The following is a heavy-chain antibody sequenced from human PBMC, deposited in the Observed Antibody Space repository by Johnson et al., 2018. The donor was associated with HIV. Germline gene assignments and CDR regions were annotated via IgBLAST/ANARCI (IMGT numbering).Heavy chain of an antibody. V-gene: IGHV3-30*04. CDR2: ILSDGSNI. CDR3: ARDGIYSSPLDAFDI. J-gene: IGHJ3*02. CDR1: GFTFSSYA. D-gene: IGHD3-22*01. Sequence: QMQLVESGGGVVQPGRSLRLSCAASGFTFSSYAMHWVRQAPGKGLEWVSIILSDGSNIYYADSVKGRFIISRDNAQNAVYLQMNSLRVEDSAVYYCARDGIYSSPLDAFDIWGQGTIVTVSS.